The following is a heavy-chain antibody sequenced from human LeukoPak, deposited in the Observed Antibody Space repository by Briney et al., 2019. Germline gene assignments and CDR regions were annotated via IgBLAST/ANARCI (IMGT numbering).Heavy chain of an antibody. V-gene: IGHV1-18*01. D-gene: IGHD3-9*01. CDR1: GYTFTSYG. Sequence: ASVKVSCKASGYTFTSYGISWVRQAPGQGLEWMGWISAYNGNTNYAQKLQGRVTMTIDTSTSTAYMELSSLRSEDTAVYYCATVGPRRSTGYYKRPAFDIWGQGTMVTVSS. CDR2: ISAYNGNT. J-gene: IGHJ3*02. CDR3: ATVGPRRSTGYYKRPAFDI.